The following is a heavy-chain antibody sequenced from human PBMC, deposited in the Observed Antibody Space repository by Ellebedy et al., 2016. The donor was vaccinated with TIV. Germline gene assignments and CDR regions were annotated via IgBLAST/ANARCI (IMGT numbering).Heavy chain of an antibody. Sequence: ASVKVSCKVSGYTLTDLSMHWVRQAPGKGLEWMGGFDPEDGETIYAQKFQGRVTMTEDTSTDTAYMELSSLRSEDTAVYYCATRSKVAGPKPYYYYGMDVWGQGTTVTVSS. J-gene: IGHJ6*02. CDR1: GYTLTDLS. D-gene: IGHD6-19*01. V-gene: IGHV1-24*01. CDR3: ATRSKVAGPKPYYYYGMDV. CDR2: FDPEDGET.